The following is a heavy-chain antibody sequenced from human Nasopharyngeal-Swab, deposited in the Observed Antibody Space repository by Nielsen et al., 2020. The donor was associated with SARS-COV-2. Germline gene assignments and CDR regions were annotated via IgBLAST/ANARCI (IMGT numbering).Heavy chain of an antibody. D-gene: IGHD2-2*02. Sequence: GESLKISCAASGFTFSSYAMSWVRQAPGKGLEWVSAISGSGGSTYYADSVRGRFTISRDNSKNTLYLQMNSLRAEDTAVYYCAKVVYCSSTSCYTSRRDYYYYYGMDVWGQGTTVTVSS. CDR3: AKVVYCSSTSCYTSRRDYYYYYGMDV. J-gene: IGHJ6*02. V-gene: IGHV3-23*01. CDR2: ISGSGGST. CDR1: GFTFSSYA.